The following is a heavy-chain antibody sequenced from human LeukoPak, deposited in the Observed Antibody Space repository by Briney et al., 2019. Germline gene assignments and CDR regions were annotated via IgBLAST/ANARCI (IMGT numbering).Heavy chain of an antibody. CDR3: AKSVLRLGYYYYYMDV. Sequence: QPGGTLRLSCVASGFTFSSYGMSWVRQAPGKGLEWVSAISGSGGSTYYADSVKGRFTISRDNSKNTLYLQMNSLRAEDTAVYYCAKSVLRLGYYYYYMDVWGKGTTVTISS. J-gene: IGHJ6*03. V-gene: IGHV3-23*01. CDR1: GFTFSSYG. CDR2: ISGSGGST. D-gene: IGHD3-16*01.